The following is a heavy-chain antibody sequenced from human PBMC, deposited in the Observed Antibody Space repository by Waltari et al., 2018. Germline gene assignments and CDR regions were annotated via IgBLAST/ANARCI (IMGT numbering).Heavy chain of an antibody. D-gene: IGHD6-13*01. CDR1: GGSISSYY. V-gene: IGHV4-59*01. CDR3: ARNRDSSSWPNWFDP. J-gene: IGHJ5*02. Sequence: QVQLQESGPGLVKPSETLSLTCTVSGGSISSYYWSWIRQPPGKGLEWIGYIYYSGSTNYNPSLKSRVTISVDTSKNQFSLKLSSVTAADTAVYYCARNRDSSSWPNWFDPWGQGTLVTVSS. CDR2: IYYSGST.